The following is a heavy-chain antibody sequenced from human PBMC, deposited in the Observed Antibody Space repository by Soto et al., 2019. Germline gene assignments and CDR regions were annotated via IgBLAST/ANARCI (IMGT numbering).Heavy chain of an antibody. CDR2: IGVGGGDR. CDR3: ARVRFGELV. V-gene: IGHV3-23*01. Sequence: EVQLLESGGGLVQPGGSLRLSCAASGFTFSSYAMSWVRQAPGKGLEWVSIIGVGGGDRYYPESVKGRFTISRDNSRDTVYLEMNSLRDEDPAVYYCARVRFGELVWGQGTLVTVSS. J-gene: IGHJ4*02. CDR1: GFTFSSYA. D-gene: IGHD3-10*01.